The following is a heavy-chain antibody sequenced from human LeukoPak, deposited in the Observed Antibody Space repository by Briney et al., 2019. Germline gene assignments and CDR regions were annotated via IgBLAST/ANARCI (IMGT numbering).Heavy chain of an antibody. V-gene: IGHV4-34*01. CDR3: ARIVVVPAGPGWFDP. Sequence: PSETLSLTCAVYGGSFSGYYWSWIRQPPGKGLEWIGEINHSGSTNYNPSLQSRVTISVDTSKNQFSLKLSSVTAADTAVYYCARIVVVPAGPGWFDPWGQGTLVTVSS. D-gene: IGHD2-2*01. CDR2: INHSGST. CDR1: GGSFSGYY. J-gene: IGHJ5*02.